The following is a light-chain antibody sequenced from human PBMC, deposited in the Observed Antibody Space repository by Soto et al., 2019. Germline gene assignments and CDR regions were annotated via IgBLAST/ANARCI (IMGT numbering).Light chain of an antibody. CDR2: GAS. CDR1: QSVSSN. V-gene: IGKV3-15*01. J-gene: IGKJ1*01. Sequence: EIVLTQSPGTLSLSPGERATLSCRASQSVSSNLAWYQQKPGQAPRLLIYGASTRATGIPARFSGSGSGTEFTLTISSLQSEDFAVYYCQQYNNWPPWTFGQGPKVDSK. CDR3: QQYNNWPPWT.